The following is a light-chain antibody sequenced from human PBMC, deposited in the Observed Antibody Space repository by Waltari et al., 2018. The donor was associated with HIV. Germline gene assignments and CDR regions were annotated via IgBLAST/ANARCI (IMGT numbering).Light chain of an antibody. CDR2: GAS. J-gene: IGKJ4*01. V-gene: IGKV3-20*01. Sequence: EIVLTQSPGTLSLSPGERATLSFRASQSVTSSFLSWYQQKPGQAPRLLIYGASSRATGIPDRFIGGGSGTDFTLTISRLEPEDFAVYYCQQYGSSPLTFGGGTKVDIK. CDR1: QSVTSSF. CDR3: QQYGSSPLT.